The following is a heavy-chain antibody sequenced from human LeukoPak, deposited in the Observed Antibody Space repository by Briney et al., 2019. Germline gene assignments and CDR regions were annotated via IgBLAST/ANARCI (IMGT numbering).Heavy chain of an antibody. Sequence: GGSLRLSCAASGFTFSSYAMSWVRQAPGKGLEWVSAISGSGGSTYYADSVKGRFAISRDNSKNTLYLQMNSLRAEDTAVYYCAKDPQGYGDHIDYWGQGTLVTVSS. CDR3: AKDPQGYGDHIDY. J-gene: IGHJ4*02. CDR1: GFTFSSYA. CDR2: ISGSGGST. D-gene: IGHD4-17*01. V-gene: IGHV3-23*01.